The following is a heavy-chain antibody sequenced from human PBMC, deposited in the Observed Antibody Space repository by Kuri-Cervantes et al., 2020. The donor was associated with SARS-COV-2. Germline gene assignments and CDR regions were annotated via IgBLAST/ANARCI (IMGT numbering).Heavy chain of an antibody. D-gene: IGHD3/OR15-3a*01. Sequence: GGSLRLSCVISGFTVSTNYMTWVRQAPGKGLEWVSTIYSGGNTFYADSVKGRFTISRDNSKNTLYLQMNSLRAEDTAVYYCARVPYYDFWGDHPEGGWFDPWGRGTLVTVSS. J-gene: IGHJ5*02. CDR3: ARVPYYDFWGDHPEGGWFDP. CDR1: GFTVSTNY. V-gene: IGHV3-53*01. CDR2: IYSGGNT.